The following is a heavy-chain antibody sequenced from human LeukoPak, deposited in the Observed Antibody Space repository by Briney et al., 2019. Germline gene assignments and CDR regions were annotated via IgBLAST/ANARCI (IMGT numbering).Heavy chain of an antibody. V-gene: IGHV3-48*03. D-gene: IGHD6-13*01. CDR1: GFTFSSYE. Sequence: GGSLRLSCAASGFTFSSYEMNWVRQAPGKGREWDSYISSTGTTIYYADSVKGRFTISRDNAKNSLYLQMNSLRAEDTAAYYCARGKEYSSSWFGFVRSNWFDPWGQGTLVTVSS. J-gene: IGHJ5*02. CDR3: ARGKEYSSSWFGFVRSNWFDP. CDR2: ISSTGTTI.